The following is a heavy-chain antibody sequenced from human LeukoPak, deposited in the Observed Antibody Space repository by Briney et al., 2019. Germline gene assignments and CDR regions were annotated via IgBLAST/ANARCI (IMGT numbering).Heavy chain of an antibody. D-gene: IGHD5-12*01. J-gene: IGHJ4*02. CDR2: IIPIFGTA. CDR3: AGNIVATWTPFDY. V-gene: IGHV1-69*01. CDR1: GGTFSSYA. Sequence: SVKVSCKASGGTFSSYAINWVRQAPGQGLEWMGGIIPIFGTANYAQKFQGRVTITADESTSTAYMELSSLRSEDTAVYYCAGNIVATWTPFDYWGQGTLVTVSS.